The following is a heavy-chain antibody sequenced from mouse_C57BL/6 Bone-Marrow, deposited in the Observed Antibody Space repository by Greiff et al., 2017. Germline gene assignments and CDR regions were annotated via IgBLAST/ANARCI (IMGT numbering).Heavy chain of an antibody. CDR2: IDPANGNT. CDR3: APSGPEAFAY. CDR1: GFNIKNTY. V-gene: IGHV14-3*01. Sequence: VQLQQSVAELVRPGASVKLSCTASGFNIKNTYMHWVKQRPEQGREWIGRIDPANGNTKYAQKFQGKANITTDTSSNQAYLLLRSLTSEDTAIYYCAPSGPEAFAYGGQGTLVTVSA. J-gene: IGHJ3*01. D-gene: IGHD6-1*01.